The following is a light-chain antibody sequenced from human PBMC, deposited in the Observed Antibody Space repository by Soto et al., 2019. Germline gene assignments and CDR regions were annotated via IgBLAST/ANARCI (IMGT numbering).Light chain of an antibody. J-gene: IGKJ4*01. CDR2: AAS. CDR3: QPYNNWPLT. CDR1: QDIGNF. Sequence: DIQMTQSPSSLSAFVGDRVTITCRASQDIGNFLAWYQQKPGKVPKLLIYAASTLQSGVPSRFSGSGSGTDFTLTISSLQPEDVAIYYCQPYNNWPLTFGGGTKVDIK. V-gene: IGKV1-27*01.